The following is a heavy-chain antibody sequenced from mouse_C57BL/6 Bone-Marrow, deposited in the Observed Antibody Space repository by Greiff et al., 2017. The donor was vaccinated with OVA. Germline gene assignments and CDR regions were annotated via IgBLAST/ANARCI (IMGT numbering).Heavy chain of an antibody. V-gene: IGHV3-8*01. CDR1: GYSITSDY. J-gene: IGHJ2*01. D-gene: IGHD1-1*01. CDR3: ARSSVMGLLRSFDY. CDR2: ISFSGST. Sequence: VQLKESGPGLAKPSQTLSLTCSVTGYSITSDYWNWIRKFPGNKLEYMGYISFSGSTYYTPSLKSRISITRDTSKTQYYLQLNSLTTADTATYYCARSSVMGLLRSFDYWGQGTPLTVSS.